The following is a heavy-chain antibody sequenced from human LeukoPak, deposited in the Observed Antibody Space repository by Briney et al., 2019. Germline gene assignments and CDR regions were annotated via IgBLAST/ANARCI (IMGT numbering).Heavy chain of an antibody. D-gene: IGHD4-23*01. CDR2: IIPIFGTA. CDR1: GGTFSSYA. V-gene: IGHV1-69*05. Sequence: GASVKVSCKASGGTFSSYAISWVRQAPGQGLEWMGGIIPIFGTANYAQKFQGRVTITRDTSASTAHMELSSLRSEDTALYYCARESYGGYQFDIWGQGTVVTVSS. CDR3: ARESYGGYQFDI. J-gene: IGHJ3*02.